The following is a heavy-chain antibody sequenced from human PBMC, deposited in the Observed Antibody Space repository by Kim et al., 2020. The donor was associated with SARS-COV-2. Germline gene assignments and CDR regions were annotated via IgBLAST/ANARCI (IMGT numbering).Heavy chain of an antibody. CDR2: ISSSGSTI. V-gene: IGHV3-11*01. J-gene: IGHJ3*02. D-gene: IGHD1-1*01. Sequence: GGSLRLSCAASGFTFSDYYMSWIRQAPGKGLEWVSYISSSGSTIYYADSVKGRFTISRDNAKNSLYLQMNSLRAEDTAVYYCASYEYNWNDEEAEAFDIWGQGTMVTVSS. CDR3: ASYEYNWNDEEAEAFDI. CDR1: GFTFSDYY.